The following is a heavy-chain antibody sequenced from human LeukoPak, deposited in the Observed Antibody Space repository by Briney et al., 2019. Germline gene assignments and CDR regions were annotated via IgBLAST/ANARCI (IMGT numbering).Heavy chain of an antibody. CDR2: IYHSGST. Sequence: SGTLSLTCAVSGGSISSSNWWSWVRQPPGEGLEWIGEIYHSGSTNYNPSLKSRVTISVDKSKNQFSPKLSSVTAADTAVYYCARLVVVMYYFDYWGQGTLVTVSS. CDR1: GGSISSSNW. V-gene: IGHV4-4*02. D-gene: IGHD3-22*01. J-gene: IGHJ4*02. CDR3: ARLVVVMYYFDY.